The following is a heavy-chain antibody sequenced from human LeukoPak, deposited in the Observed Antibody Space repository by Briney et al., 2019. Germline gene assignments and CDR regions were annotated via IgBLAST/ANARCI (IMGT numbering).Heavy chain of an antibody. D-gene: IGHD5-24*01. J-gene: IGHJ4*02. V-gene: IGHV4-34*12. CDR2: IIDTGGT. Sequence: SETLSLTCAVYDGSFSGYYWTWIRQPPGKGLEWIGEIIDTGGTKYNSSLKSRVTISVDTSKNQFSLKLSSVTAADTAVYYCARRALWLQRNDFDYWGQGTLVTVSS. CDR1: DGSFSGYY. CDR3: ARRALWLQRNDFDY.